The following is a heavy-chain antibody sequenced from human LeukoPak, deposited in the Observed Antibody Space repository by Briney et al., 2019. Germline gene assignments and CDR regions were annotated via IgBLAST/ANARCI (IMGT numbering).Heavy chain of an antibody. CDR2: IYSGGST. J-gene: IGHJ4*02. Sequence: GRSLRLSCAASGFTVSSNYMSWVRQAPGKGLEWVSVIYSGGSTYYADSVKGRFTISRDNSKNTLYLQMNSLRAEDTAVYYCAREGTYGSEDYWGQGTLVTVSS. D-gene: IGHD3-10*01. V-gene: IGHV3-53*01. CDR1: GFTVSSNY. CDR3: AREGTYGSEDY.